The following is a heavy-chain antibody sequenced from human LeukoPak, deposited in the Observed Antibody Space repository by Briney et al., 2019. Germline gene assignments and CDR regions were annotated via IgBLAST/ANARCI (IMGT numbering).Heavy chain of an antibody. CDR3: ARHSKWLRFLDY. D-gene: IGHD5-12*01. CDR2: ISSSGRTI. J-gene: IGHJ4*02. Sequence: GGTLRLSCAASGVTFRSYAMSWVREAPGEGVEGGSYISSSGRTIYYAVSVKGRFTISRDNAKNSLYLQMNSLRAEDTAVYYCARHSKWLRFLDYWGQGTLVTVSS. CDR1: GVTFRSYA. V-gene: IGHV3-48*04.